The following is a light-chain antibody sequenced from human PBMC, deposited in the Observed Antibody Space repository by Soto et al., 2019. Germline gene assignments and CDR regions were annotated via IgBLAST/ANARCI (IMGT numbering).Light chain of an antibody. CDR3: QKYNSAPWT. CDR2: AAS. V-gene: IGKV1-27*01. J-gene: IGKJ1*01. Sequence: DIQMTQSPSSLSASVGDRVTITCRASQAIGTYLAWYQQKPGKVPKLLIYAASTLQSGVPPRFSASESETDFTLTITSLLHEDVATYQCQKYNSAPWTLGEGTKVEIK. CDR1: QAIGTY.